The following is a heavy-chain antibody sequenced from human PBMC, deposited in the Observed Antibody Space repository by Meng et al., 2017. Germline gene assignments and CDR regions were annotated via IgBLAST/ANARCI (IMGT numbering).Heavy chain of an antibody. CDR1: GGSFSGYY. CDR3: ARVGSFLRDY. Sequence: QGPLTQWGAGLLKPSETLSLTCAVYGGSFSGYYWSWIRQPPGKGLEWIGEINHSGSTNYNPSLKSRVTISVDTSKNQFSLKLSSVTAADTAVYYCARVGSFLRDYWGQGTLVTVSS. V-gene: IGHV4-34*01. J-gene: IGHJ4*02. CDR2: INHSGST. D-gene: IGHD2/OR15-2a*01.